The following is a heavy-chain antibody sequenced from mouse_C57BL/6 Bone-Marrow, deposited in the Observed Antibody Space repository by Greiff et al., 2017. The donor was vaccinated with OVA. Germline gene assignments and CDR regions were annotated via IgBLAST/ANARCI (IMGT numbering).Heavy chain of an antibody. CDR2: IYPRSGNT. V-gene: IGHV1-81*01. D-gene: IGHD2-3*01. CDR3: ASNDGYYFAWFAY. J-gene: IGHJ3*01. CDR1: GYTFTSYG. Sequence: QVQLQQSGAELARPGASVKLSCKASGYTFTSYGISWVKQRTGQGLEWIGEIYPRSGNTYYNEKFKGKATLTADKSSSTAYMELRSLTSEDSAVYFCASNDGYYFAWFAYWGQGTLVTVSA.